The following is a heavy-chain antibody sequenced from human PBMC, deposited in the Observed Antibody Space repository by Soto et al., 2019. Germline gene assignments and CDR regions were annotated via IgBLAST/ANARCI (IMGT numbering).Heavy chain of an antibody. CDR1: GYTFTSYD. V-gene: IGHV1-8*01. D-gene: IGHD3-10*01. CDR3: AREYYYGSGSAQDAFDI. Sequence: GASVKVSCKASGYTFTSYDINWVRQATGQGLEWMGWMNPNSGNTGYAQKFQGRVTMTRNTSISTAYMEPSSLRSEDTAVYYCAREYYYGSGSAQDAFDIWGQGTMVTVSS. CDR2: MNPNSGNT. J-gene: IGHJ3*02.